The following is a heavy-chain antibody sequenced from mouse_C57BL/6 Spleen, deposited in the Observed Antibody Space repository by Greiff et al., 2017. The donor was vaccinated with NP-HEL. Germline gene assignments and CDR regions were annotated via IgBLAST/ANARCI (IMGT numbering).Heavy chain of an antibody. Sequence: QVQLQQSGAELVRPGSSVKLSCKASGYTFTSYWMHWVKQRPIQGLEWIGNIDPSDSETHYNQKFKDKATLTVDKSSSTAYMQLSSLTSEDSAVYYCARRYYGSSYLWYFDVWGTGTTVTVSS. V-gene: IGHV1-52*01. D-gene: IGHD1-1*01. J-gene: IGHJ1*03. CDR3: ARRYYGSSYLWYFDV. CDR2: IDPSDSET. CDR1: GYTFTSYW.